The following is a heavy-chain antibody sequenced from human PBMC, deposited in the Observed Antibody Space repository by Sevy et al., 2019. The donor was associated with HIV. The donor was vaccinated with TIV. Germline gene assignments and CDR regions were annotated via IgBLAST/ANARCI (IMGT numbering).Heavy chain of an antibody. D-gene: IGHD3-22*01. V-gene: IGHV3-74*01. CDR2: SNSDEISR. Sequence: GESLKISCAASGLSFSSYWMHWVRQAPGKGLEWVSRSNSDEISRSYADSVMGRFTISRDNAKNTLYLQMENLRVEDTAIYYCARAHYYYDSSGYMGIDAFDVWGQGTTVTVSS. CDR3: ARAHYYYDSSGYMGIDAFDV. J-gene: IGHJ3*01. CDR1: GLSFSSYW.